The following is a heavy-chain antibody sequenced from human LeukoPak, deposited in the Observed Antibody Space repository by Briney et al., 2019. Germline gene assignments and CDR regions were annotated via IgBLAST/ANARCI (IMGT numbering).Heavy chain of an antibody. CDR1: GYTFTSYY. D-gene: IGHD3-22*01. V-gene: IGHV1-46*01. Sequence: GASVKVSCKASGYTFTSYYMHWVRQAPGQGLEWMGIINPSGGSTSYAQKFQGRVTMTRDMSTSTAYMELRSLRSDDTAVYYCARGWRTYYYDSSGYGGIDYWGQGTLVTVSS. CDR3: ARGWRTYYYDSSGYGGIDY. CDR2: INPSGGST. J-gene: IGHJ4*02.